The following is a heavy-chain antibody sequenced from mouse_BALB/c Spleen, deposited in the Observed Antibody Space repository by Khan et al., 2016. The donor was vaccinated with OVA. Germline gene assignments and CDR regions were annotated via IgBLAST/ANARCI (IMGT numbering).Heavy chain of an antibody. CDR3: ARAYDSWTMDY. CDR1: GDSITSGF. V-gene: IGHV3-8*02. J-gene: IGHJ4*01. D-gene: IGHD2-12*01. Sequence: EVKLQESGPSLVKPSQTLSLTCSVTGDSITSGFCNWIRQFPGNKFEYMGYVTYSGNTYYNPSLKSRISTTRDKSKSQDYLQLKSMKTEDTDTYFCARAYDSWTMDYWGQGTSVTVSS. CDR2: VTYSGNT.